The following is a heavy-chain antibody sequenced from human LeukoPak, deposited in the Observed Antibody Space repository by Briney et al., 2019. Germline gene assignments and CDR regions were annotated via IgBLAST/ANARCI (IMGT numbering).Heavy chain of an antibody. CDR1: GFTFSSYA. V-gene: IGHV3-23*01. J-gene: IGHJ4*02. D-gene: IGHD6-13*01. CDR2: ISGSGGST. CDR3: AKGYSSSWHANDY. Sequence: GGSLRLSCAASGFTFSSYAMSWVRQAPGKGLEWVSAISGSGGSTYYADSVKGRFTISRDNSENTLYLQMNSLRAEDTAVYYCAKGYSSSWHANDYWGQGTLVTVSS.